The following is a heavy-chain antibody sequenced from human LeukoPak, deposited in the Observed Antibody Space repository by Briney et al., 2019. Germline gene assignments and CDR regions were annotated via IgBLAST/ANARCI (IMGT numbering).Heavy chain of an antibody. CDR2: IYSSGST. Sequence: SETLSLTCTVSGGSISSYYWSWIRQPPGKGLEGIGYIYSSGSTNYNPSLKSRVTISVDTSKNQFSLKLSSGTAADTAMYYCARHSSSSLNSWFDPWGQGTLVTVSS. CDR3: ARHSSSSLNSWFDP. V-gene: IGHV4-59*08. D-gene: IGHD6-6*01. CDR1: GGSISSYY. J-gene: IGHJ5*02.